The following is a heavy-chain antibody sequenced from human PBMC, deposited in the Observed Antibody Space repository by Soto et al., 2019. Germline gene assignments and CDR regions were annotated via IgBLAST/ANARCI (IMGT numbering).Heavy chain of an antibody. J-gene: IGHJ4*02. Sequence: PGGSLRLSCAASGFTFSSYSMNWVRQAPGKGLEWVLSISSSSSSTIYYADSVKGRFTISRDNAKSSLYLQMNSLRAEDTAVYYCARDSQDSSGYWRYFDYWGQGTLVTVSS. D-gene: IGHD3-22*01. CDR2: ISSSSSSTI. V-gene: IGHV3-48*01. CDR1: GFTFSSYS. CDR3: ARDSQDSSGYWRYFDY.